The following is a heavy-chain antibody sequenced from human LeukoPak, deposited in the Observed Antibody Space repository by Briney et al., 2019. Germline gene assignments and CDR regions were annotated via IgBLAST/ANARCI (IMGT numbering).Heavy chain of an antibody. CDR1: GGSISSDY. CDR2: IYTSGST. D-gene: IGHD5-18*01. J-gene: IGHJ4*02. CDR3: ARAPPSGYSYGYFDY. V-gene: IGHV4-4*07. Sequence: SETLSLTCTVSGGSISSDYWSWIRQPDGKGLEWIGRIYTSGSTNYNPSLKSRVTISVDTSKNQFSLKLSSVTAADTAVYYCARAPPSGYSYGYFDYWGQGTLVTVSS.